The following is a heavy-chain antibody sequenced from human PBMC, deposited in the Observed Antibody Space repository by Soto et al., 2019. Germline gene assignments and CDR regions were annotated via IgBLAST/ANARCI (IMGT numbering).Heavy chain of an antibody. J-gene: IGHJ3*02. CDR2: IYYSGST. V-gene: IGHV4-59*01. Sequence: QVQLQESGPGLVKPSETLSLTCTVSGGSISNYYWNWIRLPPGKGLEWIGYIYYSGSTNYNPSLKSRVTMSVDTSNNQFSLKLTSVTAADTAVYYCARVRYSGSHRRAFDIWGQGTMVGVSS. CDR3: ARVRYSGSHRRAFDI. D-gene: IGHD1-26*01. CDR1: GGSISNYY.